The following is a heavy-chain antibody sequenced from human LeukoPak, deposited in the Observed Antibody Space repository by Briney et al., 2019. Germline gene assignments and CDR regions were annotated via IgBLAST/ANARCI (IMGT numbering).Heavy chain of an antibody. CDR3: ARGRIQLWHLDY. V-gene: IGHV4-59*01. CDR1: GGSISSYY. J-gene: IGHJ4*02. Sequence: SETLSLTCTVSGGSISSYYWSWIRQPPGKGLEWIGYIYYSGSTNYNPSLKSRVTISVDTSKNQFSLKLSSVTAADTAVYYCARGRIQLWHLDYWGQGTLVTVSS. D-gene: IGHD5-18*01. CDR2: IYYSGST.